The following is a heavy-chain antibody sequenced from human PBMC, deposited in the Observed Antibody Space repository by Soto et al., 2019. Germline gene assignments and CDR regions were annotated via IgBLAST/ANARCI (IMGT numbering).Heavy chain of an antibody. Sequence: ASVKVACKASGYTFTSYGSSWVRQAPGQGLEWMGWISAYNGNTNYAQKLQGRVTMTTDTSTSTAYMELRSLRSDDTAVYYCARSSFDWPSFDPWGQGTLVTVSS. CDR1: GYTFTSYG. D-gene: IGHD3-9*01. CDR2: ISAYNGNT. V-gene: IGHV1-18*01. CDR3: ARSSFDWPSFDP. J-gene: IGHJ5*02.